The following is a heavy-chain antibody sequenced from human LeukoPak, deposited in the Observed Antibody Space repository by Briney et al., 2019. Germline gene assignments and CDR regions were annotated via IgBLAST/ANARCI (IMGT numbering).Heavy chain of an antibody. CDR2: IYYSGST. V-gene: IGHV4-59*01. Sequence: SETLSLTCTVSGGSISGSYWSWIRQPPGKGLEWIGYIYYSGSTNYNPSLKSRVTISVDTSKNQFSLKLSSVTAADTAVYYCARGPPSYSSYYFDYWGQGTLVTVSS. D-gene: IGHD5-18*01. CDR1: GGSISGSY. CDR3: ARGPPSYSSYYFDY. J-gene: IGHJ4*02.